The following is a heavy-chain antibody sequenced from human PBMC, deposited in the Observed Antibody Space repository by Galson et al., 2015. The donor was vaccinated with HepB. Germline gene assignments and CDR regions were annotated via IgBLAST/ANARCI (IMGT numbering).Heavy chain of an antibody. CDR3: ARDFTIVDYYGSGSYYASNYYGMDV. J-gene: IGHJ6*02. CDR2: INPSGGST. CDR1: GYTFTSYY. D-gene: IGHD3-10*01. V-gene: IGHV1-46*04. Sequence: SVKVSCKASGYTFTSYYMHWVRQAPGQGLEWMGIINPSGGSTSYAQKLQGRVTMTRDTSTSTVYMELSSLRSEDTAVYYCARDFTIVDYYGSGSYYASNYYGMDVWGQGTTVTVSS.